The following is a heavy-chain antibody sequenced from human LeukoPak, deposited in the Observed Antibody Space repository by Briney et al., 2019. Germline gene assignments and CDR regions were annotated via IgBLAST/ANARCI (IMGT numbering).Heavy chain of an antibody. V-gene: IGHV4-59*02. CDR3: ARAGSGWSFDY. CDR2: VSHSGNT. D-gene: IGHD6-19*01. J-gene: IGHJ4*02. Sequence: SETLSLTCTVSCGSVSTYYCSWIRQPPEKELEWIGYVSHSGNTNCSPSLKSRVTMSLDTSKNHFSLRLSSVNAADTAVYYCARAGSGWSFDYWGQGSLVTVSS. CDR1: CGSVSTYY.